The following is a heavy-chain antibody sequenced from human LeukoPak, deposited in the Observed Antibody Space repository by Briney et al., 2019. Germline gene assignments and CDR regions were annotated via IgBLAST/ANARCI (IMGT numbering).Heavy chain of an antibody. Sequence: ASVKVSCKASGYTFTGYYMHWVRQAPGQGLEWMGRNNPNSGGTNYAQKFQGRVTMTRDTSISTAYMELSRLRSDDTAVYYCARVDCRGGSCYPYYFDYWGQGTLVTISS. V-gene: IGHV1-2*06. D-gene: IGHD2-15*01. CDR3: ARVDCRGGSCYPYYFDY. J-gene: IGHJ4*02. CDR1: GYTFTGYY. CDR2: NNPNSGGT.